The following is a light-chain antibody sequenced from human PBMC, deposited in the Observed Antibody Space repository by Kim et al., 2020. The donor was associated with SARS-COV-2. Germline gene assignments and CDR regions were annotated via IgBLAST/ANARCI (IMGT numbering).Light chain of an antibody. CDR3: QQYYSAPDT. J-gene: IGKJ2*01. V-gene: IGKV4-1*01. Sequence: ATSDCKSSQSVLSSSNNQNSLAWYQQKPAQPPKLLIDWASTRESGVPDRFSGSGSGTDFTLTITSLHAEDVSVYYCQQYYSAPDTFGQGTKLEI. CDR2: WAS. CDR1: QSVLSSSNNQNS.